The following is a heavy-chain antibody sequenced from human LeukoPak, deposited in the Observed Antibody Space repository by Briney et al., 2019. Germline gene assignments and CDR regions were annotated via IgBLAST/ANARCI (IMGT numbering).Heavy chain of an antibody. CDR1: GGSISSGGYS. CDR2: IYHSGST. D-gene: IGHD3-10*01. V-gene: IGHV4-30-2*01. CDR3: ARGLGSRYYFNS. J-gene: IGHJ4*02. Sequence: SETLSLTCAVSGGSISSGGYSWSWIRQPPGKGLEWIGYIYHSGSTNYNPSLKSRVTISGDTSKNQFSLKLTSVTAADTAVYYCARGLGSRYYFNSWGQGTLVTVSS.